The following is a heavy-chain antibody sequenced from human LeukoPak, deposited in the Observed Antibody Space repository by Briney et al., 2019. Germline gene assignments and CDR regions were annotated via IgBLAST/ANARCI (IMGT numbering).Heavy chain of an antibody. D-gene: IGHD3-16*01. CDR2: INTMNGNT. CDR3: ARALGDEAY. CDR1: GYTFTKYG. J-gene: IGHJ4*02. V-gene: IGHV1-18*04. Sequence: DSVKVSCKASGYTFTKYGISWVRQAPGQGLEWMGWINTMNGNTNYAQKFQGRVTVTIDTSTSTAYMELRSLRYDDTAVYYCARALGDEAYWGQGTLVTVSS.